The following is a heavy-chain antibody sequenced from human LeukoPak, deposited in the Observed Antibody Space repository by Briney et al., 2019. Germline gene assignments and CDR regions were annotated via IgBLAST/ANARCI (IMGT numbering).Heavy chain of an antibody. J-gene: IGHJ2*01. V-gene: IGHV4-30-4*01. D-gene: IGHD1-14*01. CDR3: ARRPGGINWYFDL. Sequence: SQTLSLTCTVSGDSISSGDYYWNWVRQPPGKGLGWIGNIYSSGTTYYNPSLKSRLTISVDTSKNQFSLKLISVTAADTAVYYCARRPGGINWYFDLWGRGTLVAVSS. CDR2: IYSSGTT. CDR1: GDSISSGDYY.